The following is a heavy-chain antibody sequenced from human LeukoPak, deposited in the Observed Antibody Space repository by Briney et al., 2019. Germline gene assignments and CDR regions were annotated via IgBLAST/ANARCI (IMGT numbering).Heavy chain of an antibody. CDR2: IGASDGTT. V-gene: IGHV3-23*01. CDR3: AKLLPN. J-gene: IGHJ4*02. CDR1: GFTFSNSS. Sequence: PGGSLGLSCAAPGFTFSNSSMSWVRQAPGKGLEWVSTIGASDGTTYYADSVKGRFTISRDNSKNTLYLQMNSLRAEDTAIYYCAKLLPNWGQGTLVTVSS.